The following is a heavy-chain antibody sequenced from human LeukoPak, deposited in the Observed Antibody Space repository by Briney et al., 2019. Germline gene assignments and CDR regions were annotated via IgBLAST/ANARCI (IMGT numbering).Heavy chain of an antibody. J-gene: IGHJ4*02. D-gene: IGHD1-14*01. CDR3: ARDPISGSTLYYGTKYYFDY. Sequence: GGSLRLSCAASGFTFSSYAMSWVRQAPGRGLEWVSSISSSSTYKYYADSVKGRFTISRDNAKNSLYLQMNSLRAEDTAVYYCARDPISGSTLYYGTKYYFDYWGQGTLVTVSS. CDR2: ISSSSTYK. CDR1: GFTFSSYA. V-gene: IGHV3-21*01.